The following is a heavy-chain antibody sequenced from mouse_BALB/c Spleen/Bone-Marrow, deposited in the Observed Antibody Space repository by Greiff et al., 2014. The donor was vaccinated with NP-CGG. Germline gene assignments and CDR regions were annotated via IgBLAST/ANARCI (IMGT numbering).Heavy chain of an antibody. J-gene: IGHJ4*01. D-gene: IGHD1-2*01. CDR3: ARHYGYVDAMDY. CDR2: ITGGGTT. CDR1: GITVSSYT. V-gene: IGHV5-6-5*01. Sequence: EVHLVESGGGLVKPGESLKFSCAASGITVSSYTMSWVRQTPEKRLEWVASITGGGTTYYPDSVKGRFTISRDNARNILYLQVSSPRSEDTAIYYCARHYGYVDAMDYWGQGTSVTVSS.